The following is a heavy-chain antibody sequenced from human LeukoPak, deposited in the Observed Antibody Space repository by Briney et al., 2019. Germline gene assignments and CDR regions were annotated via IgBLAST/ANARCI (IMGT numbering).Heavy chain of an antibody. CDR1: GFTFGDYG. V-gene: IGHV3-20*04. CDR2: INWNGGST. J-gene: IGHJ4*02. D-gene: IGHD3-10*01. Sequence: GGSLRLSCAASGFTFGDYGMSWVRQAPGKGLEWVSGINWNGGSTGYADSVKGRFTISRDNAKNSLYLQMNSLRAEDTALYYCARDRPVLLWFGEFDYWGQGTLVTVSS. CDR3: ARDRPVLLWFGEFDY.